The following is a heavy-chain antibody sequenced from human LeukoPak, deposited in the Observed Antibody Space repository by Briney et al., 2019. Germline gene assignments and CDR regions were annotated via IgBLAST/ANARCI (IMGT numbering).Heavy chain of an antibody. CDR2: IWYDGSNK. V-gene: IGHV3-33*01. J-gene: IGHJ6*04. D-gene: IGHD3-10*01. CDR3: ASSSPSSGSMDV. CDR1: GFTFSSYG. Sequence: LAGGSLRLSCAASGFTFSSYGMHWVRQAPGKGLEWVAVIWYDGSNKYYADSVKGRFTISRDNSKNTLYLQMNSLRAEDTAVYYCASSSPSSGSMDVWGKGTTVTVSS.